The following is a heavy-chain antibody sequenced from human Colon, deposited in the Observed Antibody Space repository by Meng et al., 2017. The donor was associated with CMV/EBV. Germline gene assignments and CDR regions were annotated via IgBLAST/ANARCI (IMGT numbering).Heavy chain of an antibody. CDR3: ARIKWSRYAYYAMDV. CDR2: INPLSGGR. D-gene: IGHD5-12*01. Sequence: ASVKVSCKASGGTFSTYAISWVRQAPGQGLEWMGWINPLSGGRNYAQKFQGRVTMTRNESISTAYMEVSRLTSDDTAVYYCARIKWSRYAYYAMDVWGQGTTVTVSS. J-gene: IGHJ6*02. CDR1: GGTFSTYA. V-gene: IGHV1-2*02.